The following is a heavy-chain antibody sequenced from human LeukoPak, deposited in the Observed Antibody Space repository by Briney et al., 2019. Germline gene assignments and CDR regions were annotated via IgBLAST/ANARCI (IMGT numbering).Heavy chain of an antibody. Sequence: SETLSLTCAVYGGSFSGYYWSWIRQPPGKGLEWIGEINHSGSTNYNPSLKSRVTISVDTSKNQFSLKLSSVTAADTAVYYCARDRAYCSSTSCHSYGMDVWGQGTTVTVSS. CDR3: ARDRAYCSSTSCHSYGMDV. CDR2: INHSGST. CDR1: GGSFSGYY. V-gene: IGHV4-34*01. J-gene: IGHJ6*02. D-gene: IGHD2-2*01.